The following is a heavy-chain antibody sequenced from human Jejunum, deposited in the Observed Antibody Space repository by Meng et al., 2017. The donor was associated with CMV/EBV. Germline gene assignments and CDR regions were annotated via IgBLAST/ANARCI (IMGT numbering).Heavy chain of an antibody. CDR3: ARGSDFDF. Sequence: SCTATGFPFGDYGLSWVRQAPGKGLEWVALINGDGGSTYYVDSVKGRFTISRDNSKNTLYLQMSSLRDEDTAVYYCARGSDFDFWGQGTLVTVSS. V-gene: IGHV3-23*01. J-gene: IGHJ4*02. CDR1: GFPFGDYG. D-gene: IGHD6-6*01. CDR2: INGDGGST.